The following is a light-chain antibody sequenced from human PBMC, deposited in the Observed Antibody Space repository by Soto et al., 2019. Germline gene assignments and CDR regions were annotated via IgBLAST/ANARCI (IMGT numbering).Light chain of an antibody. CDR1: QGISNW. CDR3: PQANSFPLS. V-gene: IGKV1-12*01. J-gene: IGKJ4*01. CDR2: TGT. Sequence: DIQMTQSPSAVSASVGDRVSITCRACQGISNWLAWYQHKPGRAPKLLIYTGTSLQSGVPQRFSGTGSGTDFTLTISSLQPEDVATYYCPQANSFPLSFDGGTKMEIK.